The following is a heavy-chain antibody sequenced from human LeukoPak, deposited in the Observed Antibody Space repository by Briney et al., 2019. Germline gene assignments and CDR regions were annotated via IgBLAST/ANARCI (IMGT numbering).Heavy chain of an antibody. V-gene: IGHV3-48*04. Sequence: PGGSLRLSCTASGFTFRSHSMIWVRQAPGKGLEWISYISGSSGTIYYADSVKGRFIISRDNTKSSLYLQMNSLRAEDTAVYYCARDIGDCSSLSCYDHYYYMDVWGKGTTVTVSS. CDR3: ARDIGDCSSLSCYDHYYYMDV. CDR2: ISGSSGTI. CDR1: GFTFRSHS. J-gene: IGHJ6*03. D-gene: IGHD2-2*01.